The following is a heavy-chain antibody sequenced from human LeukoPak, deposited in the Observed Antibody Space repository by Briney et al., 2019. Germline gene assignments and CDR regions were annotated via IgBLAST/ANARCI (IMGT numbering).Heavy chain of an antibody. CDR3: ASSGRGYDFWGGYYTYYFDY. J-gene: IGHJ4*02. V-gene: IGHV4-34*01. Sequence: SETLSLTCAVYGGSFSGYYWSWIRQPPGKGLEWIGEINHSGSTNYNPSLKSRVTISVDTSKNQFSLKLSSVTAADTAVYYCASSGRGYDFWGGYYTYYFDYWGPGTLVTVSS. CDR2: INHSGST. D-gene: IGHD3-3*01. CDR1: GGSFSGYY.